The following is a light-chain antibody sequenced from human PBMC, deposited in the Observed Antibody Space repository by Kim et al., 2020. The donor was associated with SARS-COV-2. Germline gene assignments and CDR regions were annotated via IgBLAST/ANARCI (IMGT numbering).Light chain of an antibody. Sequence: ASVGDRVTITCRASQSISDWLAWYQHKPGKAPNLLIYKASNLQTGVPSRISGRGSGTEFTLTISSLQSDDLATYYCQQYNSYPWTFGQGTKVDIK. J-gene: IGKJ1*01. V-gene: IGKV1-5*03. CDR3: QQYNSYPWT. CDR1: QSISDW. CDR2: KAS.